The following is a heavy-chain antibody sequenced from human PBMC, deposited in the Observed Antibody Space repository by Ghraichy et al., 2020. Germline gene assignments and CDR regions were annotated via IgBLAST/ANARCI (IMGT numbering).Heavy chain of an antibody. V-gene: IGHV4-31*03. CDR2: IYYSGST. CDR1: GGSISSGGYY. Sequence: SETLSLTCTVSGGSISSGGYYWSWIRQHPGKGLEWIGYIYYSGSTYYNPSLKSRVTISVDTSKNQFSLKLSSVTAADTAVYYCARVVRILGVRGGNGMDVWGQGTTVTVSS. J-gene: IGHJ6*02. CDR3: ARVVRILGVRGGNGMDV. D-gene: IGHD3-10*01.